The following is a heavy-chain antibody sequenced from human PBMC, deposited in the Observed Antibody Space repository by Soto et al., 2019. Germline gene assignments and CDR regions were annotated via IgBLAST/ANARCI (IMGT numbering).Heavy chain of an antibody. Sequence: PGGSLRLSCAASGFTFSSYAMSWVRQAPGKGLEWVAAISGSGVSTYYADSAKSRFTISRDNSKNTLYLQMNSLRAEDTAVYYCAKESYYYGSGNYYGYFDYWGQGTLVTVSS. CDR3: AKESYYYGSGNYYGYFDY. V-gene: IGHV3-23*01. CDR2: ISGSGVST. CDR1: GFTFSSYA. J-gene: IGHJ4*02. D-gene: IGHD3-10*01.